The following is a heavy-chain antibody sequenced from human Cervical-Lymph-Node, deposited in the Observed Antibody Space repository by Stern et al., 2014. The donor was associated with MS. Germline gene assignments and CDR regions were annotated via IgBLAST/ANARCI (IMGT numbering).Heavy chain of an antibody. V-gene: IGHV5-51*01. Sequence: VQLVQSGAEVKKPGESLKISCQGSGYSFTNHWIGWVRQMPGKGLEWMEIIYPDDSETRYSPSFQGQVTLSADKSISTAYLQWSSLKASDTGMYYCASGSFYENFDYWGQGTLVTVSS. CDR3: ASGSFYENFDY. CDR1: GYSFTNHW. J-gene: IGHJ4*02. CDR2: IYPDDSET. D-gene: IGHD5/OR15-5a*01.